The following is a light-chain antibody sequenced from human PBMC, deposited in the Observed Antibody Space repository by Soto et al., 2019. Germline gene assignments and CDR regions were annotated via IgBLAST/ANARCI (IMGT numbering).Light chain of an antibody. J-gene: IGKJ1*01. Sequence: QTSDALAAAQHSGRTISCRTHPSVLYSSNNKNYLAWYRQKPGQPPELLIFWASTRESGDPDRFSGSGSGTDFTLTISSLQSEDFAVYCCQQYNYRPNRFGQGTKVAIK. CDR2: WAS. V-gene: IGKV4-1*01. CDR1: PSVLYSSNNKNY. CDR3: QQYNYRPNR.